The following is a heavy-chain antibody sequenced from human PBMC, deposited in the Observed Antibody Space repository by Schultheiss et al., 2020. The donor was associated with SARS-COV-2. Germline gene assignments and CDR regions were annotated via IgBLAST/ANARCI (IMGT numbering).Heavy chain of an antibody. CDR1: GGSISIGYY. D-gene: IGHD3-10*01. CDR2: IYQSGST. J-gene: IGHJ5*02. CDR3: ARGLSMVRGVIIRWFDP. V-gene: IGHV4-38-2*02. Sequence: SETLSLTCTVSGGSISIGYYWGWIRQPPGKGLEWIGSIYQSGSTFYNSSLKSRVTISVDTSKNQFSLKLSSVTAADTAVYYCARGLSMVRGVIIRWFDPWGQGTLVTVSS.